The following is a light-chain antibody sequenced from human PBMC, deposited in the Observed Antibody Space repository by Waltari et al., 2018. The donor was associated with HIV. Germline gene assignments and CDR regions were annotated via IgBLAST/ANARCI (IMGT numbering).Light chain of an antibody. CDR1: QRVSSY. CDR2: GAS. V-gene: IGKV3-15*01. CDR3: QQYNRRSRGT. J-gene: IGKJ4*01. Sequence: IVTTQSPATLSVSPAERVSLACTASQRVSSYLAWYQQRPGQARRLLIYGASTRPTSIPARFSASGSGADFALTISSLQSEDLTVYYCQQYNRRSRGTFSGGTKVEI.